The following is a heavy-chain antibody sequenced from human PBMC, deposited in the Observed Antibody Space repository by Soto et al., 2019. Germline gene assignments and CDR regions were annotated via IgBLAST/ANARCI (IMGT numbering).Heavy chain of an antibody. CDR1: GFTVSNTY. D-gene: IGHD3-16*01. CDR3: ARETLLGGFDC. J-gene: IGHJ4*02. Sequence: PVGSLRLSCAASGFTVSNTYMGWARQAPGKGLEWVSVIFIGGTTRYVDSVKGRFTISRDHSTNTLYLEMNSLGVDDTAVYHCARETLLGGFDCWGQGTRVTVSS. V-gene: IGHV3-53*01. CDR2: IFIGGTT.